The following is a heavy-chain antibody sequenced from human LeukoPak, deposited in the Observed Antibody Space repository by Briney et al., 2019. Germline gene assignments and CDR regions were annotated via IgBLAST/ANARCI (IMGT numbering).Heavy chain of an antibody. V-gene: IGHV1-69*01. D-gene: IGHD3-10*01. CDR3: ARDYYGSGSYSNFDL. CDR1: GGTFSSYA. Sequence: ASVKVSCKASGGTFSSYAISWVRQAPGQGLEWMGGIIPIFGTANYAQKFQGRVTITADESTGTAYMELSSLRSEDAAVYYCARDYYGSGSYSNFDLWGRGTLVTVSS. J-gene: IGHJ2*01. CDR2: IIPIFGTA.